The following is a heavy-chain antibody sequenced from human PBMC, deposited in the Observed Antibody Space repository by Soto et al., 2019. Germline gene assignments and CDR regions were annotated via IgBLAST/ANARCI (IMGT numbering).Heavy chain of an antibody. D-gene: IGHD6-13*01. CDR3: ARGWGIAAAGTFYRD. CDR1: GYTFTSYD. J-gene: IGHJ4*02. V-gene: IGHV1-8*01. Sequence: QVQLVQSGAEVKKPGASVKVSCKASGYTFTSYDINWVRQATGQGLEWMGWMNPNSGNTGYAQKFQGRVTMTRNTSVSTAYTELRSLRSEDTAVYDCARGWGIAAAGTFYRDWGQGTLVTVSS. CDR2: MNPNSGNT.